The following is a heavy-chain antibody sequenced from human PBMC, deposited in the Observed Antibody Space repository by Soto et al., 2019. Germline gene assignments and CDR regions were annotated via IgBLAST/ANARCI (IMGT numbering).Heavy chain of an antibody. CDR2: IIPIFGTV. CDR1: GGTFSNYP. D-gene: IGHD5-12*01. Sequence: QVQLVQSGAEVKKPASSVKVSCKASGGTFSNYPISWVRQAPGQGLEWMGGIIPIFGTVNYAQKFQGRVTITADEYTSTAYMELSSLRSEDTAVYYCARGNHRWLQLWYFDLWGRGTLVTVSS. CDR3: ARGNHRWLQLWYFDL. V-gene: IGHV1-69*12. J-gene: IGHJ2*01.